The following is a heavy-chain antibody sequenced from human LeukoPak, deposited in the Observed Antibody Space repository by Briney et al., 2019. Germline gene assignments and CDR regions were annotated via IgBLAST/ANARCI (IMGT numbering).Heavy chain of an antibody. CDR2: IYYSGST. D-gene: IGHD5-18*01. CDR1: GGSFSGYY. CDR3: ARGGGYSYVHFDY. Sequence: TSETLSLTCAVYGGSFSGYYWSWIRQPPGKGLEWIGYIYYSGSTNYNPSLKSRVTISVDTSKNQFSLKLSSVTAADTAVYYCARGGGYSYVHFDYWGQGTLVTVSS. V-gene: IGHV4-59*01. J-gene: IGHJ4*02.